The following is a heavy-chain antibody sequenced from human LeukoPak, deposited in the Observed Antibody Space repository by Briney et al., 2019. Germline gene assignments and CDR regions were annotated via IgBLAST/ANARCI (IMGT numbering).Heavy chain of an antibody. V-gene: IGHV4-59*02. CDR3: ARNQTSYDSWSGSRTGSHQAFDV. CDR1: GGSVSSYY. J-gene: IGHJ3*01. Sequence: SETLSLTCTGSGGSVSSYYWSWIRQPPGKGLEWIGYIYSPGTTNYNPSLKSRVSFSVDTSKNQFSLNLNSVTAADTAIYYCARNQTSYDSWSGSRTGSHQAFDVWGQGRLVTVSS. D-gene: IGHD3-3*01. CDR2: IYSPGTT.